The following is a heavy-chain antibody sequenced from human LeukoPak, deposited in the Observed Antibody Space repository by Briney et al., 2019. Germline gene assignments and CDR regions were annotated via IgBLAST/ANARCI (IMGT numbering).Heavy chain of an antibody. CDR1: GFTFSNYA. D-gene: IGHD3-22*01. J-gene: IGHJ4*02. CDR2: ISYDGTNN. Sequence: GSLRLSCAVSGFTFSNYAMNWVRQAPGKGLEWVAVISYDGTNNQYAAAVQGRFTISRDNSKNMMSLQLNSLRPEDTAVYYCARAGDYYDSSGYFFDFWGRGTLVTVSS. CDR3: ARAGDYYDSSGYFFDF. V-gene: IGHV3-30*04.